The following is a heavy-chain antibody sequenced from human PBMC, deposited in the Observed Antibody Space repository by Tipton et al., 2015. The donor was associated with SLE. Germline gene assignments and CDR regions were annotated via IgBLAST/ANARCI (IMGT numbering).Heavy chain of an antibody. J-gene: IGHJ4*02. D-gene: IGHD3-3*01. CDR1: GGSISSGNYY. CDR3: AGIRFLEWAPGGC. CDR2: IYTSGST. V-gene: IGHV4-61*02. Sequence: TLSLTCTVSGGSISSGNYYWSWIRQPAGKGLEWIGRIYTSGSTNYNPSLKSRVTISVDTSKNQFSLKLSSVTAADTAVYYCAGIRFLEWAPGGCWGQGTLVTVSS.